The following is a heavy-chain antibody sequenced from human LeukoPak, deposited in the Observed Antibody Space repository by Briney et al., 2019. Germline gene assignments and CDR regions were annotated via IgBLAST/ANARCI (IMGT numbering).Heavy chain of an antibody. CDR2: IYYSGST. CDR3: ARDFNGDHDY. J-gene: IGHJ4*02. V-gene: IGHV4-59*01. CDR1: GGSFSGYY. Sequence: SETLSLTCAVYGGSFSGYYWSWIRQPPGKGLEWIGYIYYSGSTNYNPSLKSRVTISVDTSKNQFSLKLSSVTAADTAVYYCARDFNGDHDYWGQGTLVTVSS. D-gene: IGHD4-17*01.